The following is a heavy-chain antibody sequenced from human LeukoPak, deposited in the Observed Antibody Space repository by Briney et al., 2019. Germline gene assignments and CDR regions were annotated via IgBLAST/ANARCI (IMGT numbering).Heavy chain of an antibody. CDR3: TRDSPGYLAYDS. CDR2: IKEDGSAK. D-gene: IGHD1-1*01. V-gene: IGHV3-7*04. CDR1: GFTFRTYW. J-gene: IGHJ4*02. Sequence: PGVSLRLSCAASGFTFRTYWMTGVRQAPGKGPEGVANIKEDGSAKLYVDSVKGRFTIPRDNAKKSLYLQKKSLRAEDTAVYYCTRDSPGYLAYDSWGQGNLVTVSS.